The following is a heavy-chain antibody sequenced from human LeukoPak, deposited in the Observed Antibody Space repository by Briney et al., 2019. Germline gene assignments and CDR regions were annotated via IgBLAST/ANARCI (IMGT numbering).Heavy chain of an antibody. J-gene: IGHJ6*03. CDR1: GGSISSYY. D-gene: IGHD3-16*01. Sequence: PSETLSLTCTVSGGSISSYYWSWIRQPPGKGLEWIGYIYYSGSTNYNPSLKSRVIISVDTSKNQFSLKLSSVTAADTAVYYCARLGDRYYYYMDVWGKGTTVTVSS. CDR3: ARLGDRYYYYMDV. V-gene: IGHV4-59*12. CDR2: IYYSGST.